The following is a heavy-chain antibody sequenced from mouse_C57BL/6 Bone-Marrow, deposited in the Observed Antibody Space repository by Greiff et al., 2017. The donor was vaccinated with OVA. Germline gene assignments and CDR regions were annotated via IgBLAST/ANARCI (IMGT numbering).Heavy chain of an antibody. CDR1: GYTFTDYE. CDR2: IDPETGGT. Sequence: QVQLQQSGAELVRPGASVTLSCKASGYTFTDYEMHWVKQTPVHGLEWIGAIDPETGGTAYNQKFKGKAILTADKSSSTAYMELRSLTSEDSAVYYCTRSDSNWDAMDYWGQGTSVTVSS. V-gene: IGHV1-15*01. D-gene: IGHD2-5*01. J-gene: IGHJ4*01. CDR3: TRSDSNWDAMDY.